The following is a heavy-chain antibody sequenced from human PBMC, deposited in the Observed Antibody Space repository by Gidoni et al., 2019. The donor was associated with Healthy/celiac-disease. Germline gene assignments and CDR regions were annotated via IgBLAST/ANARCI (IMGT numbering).Heavy chain of an antibody. V-gene: IGHV3-73*01. J-gene: IGHJ3*02. CDR3: TSAYYDFWSGSGAFDI. CDR2: IRSKANSYAT. D-gene: IGHD3-3*01. CDR1: GFNFSGSA. Sequence: EVQLVESGGGLVQPGGSLKLSCADSGFNFSGSAMHWVRQASGKGLEWVGRIRSKANSYATAYDASVKGRFTISRDDSKNTAYLQMNSLKTEDTAVYYCTSAYYDFWSGSGAFDIWGQGTMVTVSS.